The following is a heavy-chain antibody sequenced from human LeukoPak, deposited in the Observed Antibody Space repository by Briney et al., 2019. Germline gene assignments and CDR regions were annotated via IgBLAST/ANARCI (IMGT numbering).Heavy chain of an antibody. V-gene: IGHV3-23*01. Sequence: GGSLRLSCAASGFTFSNYAMTWVRQAPGKGLEWVSAISGNAGSTYYADSMKGRFTISRDNSKNTLYLQINRLRAVDTALYYCAKHEGRPDYYGSGSYFFDYWGQGTLVTVSS. CDR2: ISGNAGST. CDR1: GFTFSNYA. CDR3: AKHEGRPDYYGSGSYFFDY. D-gene: IGHD3-10*01. J-gene: IGHJ4*02.